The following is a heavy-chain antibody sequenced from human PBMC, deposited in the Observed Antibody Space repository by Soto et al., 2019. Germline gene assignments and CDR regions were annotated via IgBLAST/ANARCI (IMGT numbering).Heavy chain of an antibody. CDR2: ISNDAERI. J-gene: IGHJ4*02. CDR1: GFSFRTNS. V-gene: IGHV3-23*01. Sequence: GGSLRVSCTASGFSFRTNSMAWVRQAPGKGLEWVSSISNDAERIFYADSVRGRFTFSRDNSRNKLYLQMNSLRAEDTALYYCLKVGNRHFDYSCPTPLVSVSS. CDR3: LKVGNRHFDY.